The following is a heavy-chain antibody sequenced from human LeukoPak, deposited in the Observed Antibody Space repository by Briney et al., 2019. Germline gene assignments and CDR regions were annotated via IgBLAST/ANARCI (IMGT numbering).Heavy chain of an antibody. Sequence: SVKVFCKASGGTFSSYAISWVRQAPGQGLEWMGGIIPIFGTANYAQKFQGRVTITADESTSTAYMELSSLRSEDTAVYYCARASYDSSGYYYLLGYFDLWGRGTLVTVSS. V-gene: IGHV1-69*13. CDR2: IIPIFGTA. CDR1: GGTFSSYA. CDR3: ARASYDSSGYYYLLGYFDL. D-gene: IGHD3-22*01. J-gene: IGHJ2*01.